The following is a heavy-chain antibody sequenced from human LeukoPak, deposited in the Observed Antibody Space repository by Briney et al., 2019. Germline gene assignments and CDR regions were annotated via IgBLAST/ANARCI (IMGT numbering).Heavy chain of an antibody. D-gene: IGHD3-16*01. Sequence: GGSLRLSCAASGFTLSSYGMSWVRQAPGKGLEWVSGISGSGGSTYYADSVKGRFTISRDNSKNTLYLQMNSLRAEDTAIYYCAKDYAVGSVDYWGQGTLVTVSS. J-gene: IGHJ4*02. CDR2: ISGSGGST. V-gene: IGHV3-23*01. CDR3: AKDYAVGSVDY. CDR1: GFTLSSYG.